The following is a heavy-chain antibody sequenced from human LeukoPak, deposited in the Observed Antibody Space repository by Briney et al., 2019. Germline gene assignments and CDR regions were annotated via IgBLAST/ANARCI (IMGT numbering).Heavy chain of an antibody. V-gene: IGHV3-21*04. CDR2: ISSSSSYI. CDR1: GFTFSSYS. J-gene: IGHJ4*02. Sequence: GGSLRLSCAASGFTFSSYSMNWVRQAPGKGLEWVSSISSSSSYIYYADSVKGRFTISRDNSKNTLYLQMNSLRAEDTAVYYCAKDGKFSIAVAPSDWGQGTLVTVSS. CDR3: AKDGKFSIAVAPSD. D-gene: IGHD6-19*01.